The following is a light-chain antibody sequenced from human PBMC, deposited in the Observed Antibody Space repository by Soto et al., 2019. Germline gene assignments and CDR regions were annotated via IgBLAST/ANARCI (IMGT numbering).Light chain of an antibody. V-gene: IGLV1-40*01. CDR1: SSNIGTPYD. Sequence: QPVLTQPPSVSGAPGQRVTISCTGSSSNIGTPYDVHWYQQLPGTAPKLLIYGNNNRPSGVPDRFSGSKSGTSASLAITGLQAEDEADYYCQFYDSSMSGYVIFGGGTKLTVL. CDR2: GNN. J-gene: IGLJ2*01. CDR3: QFYDSSMSGYVI.